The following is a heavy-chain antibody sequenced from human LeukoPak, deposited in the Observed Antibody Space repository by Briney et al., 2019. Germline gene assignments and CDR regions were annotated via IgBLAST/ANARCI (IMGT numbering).Heavy chain of an antibody. J-gene: IGHJ3*02. CDR1: GGSISSGGYY. CDR3: AGATTMIVAFDI. CDR2: IYYSGST. V-gene: IGHV4-31*03. D-gene: IGHD3-22*01. Sequence: SETLSLTCTVSGGSISSGGYYWSWIRQHPGKGLEWIGYIYYSGSTYYNPSLKSRVTISVDTSKNQFSLKLSSVTAADTAVYYCAGATTMIVAFDIWGQGTMVTVSS.